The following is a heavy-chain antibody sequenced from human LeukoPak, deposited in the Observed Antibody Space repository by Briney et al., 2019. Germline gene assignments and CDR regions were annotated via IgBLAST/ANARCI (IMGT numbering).Heavy chain of an antibody. Sequence: ASVKVSCKASGYTFIKYYMHWVRQAPGQGLEWMGIIKPSGGGTSYAQKFQGRVTMTRDTSTSTVYMEVSSLRSEDTAVYYCAREFSGYIDFWGQGTLVTVSS. CDR2: IKPSGGGT. J-gene: IGHJ4*02. CDR3: AREFSGYIDF. D-gene: IGHD1-26*01. CDR1: GYTFIKYY. V-gene: IGHV1-46*01.